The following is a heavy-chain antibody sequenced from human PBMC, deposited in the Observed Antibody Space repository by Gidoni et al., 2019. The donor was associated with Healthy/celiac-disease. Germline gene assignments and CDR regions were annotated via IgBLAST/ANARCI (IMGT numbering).Heavy chain of an antibody. CDR1: GFTFSDYY. V-gene: IGHV3-11*06. Sequence: QVQLVESGGGLVKPGGSLRLSCAAAGFTFSDYYISWIRQAPGKGLEWVSYISSSSSYTNYADSVKGRFTISRDNAKNSLYLQMNSLRAEDTAVYYCASSHYGSGTVYWGQGTLVTVSS. CDR3: ASSHYGSGTVY. D-gene: IGHD3-10*01. CDR2: ISSSSSYT. J-gene: IGHJ4*02.